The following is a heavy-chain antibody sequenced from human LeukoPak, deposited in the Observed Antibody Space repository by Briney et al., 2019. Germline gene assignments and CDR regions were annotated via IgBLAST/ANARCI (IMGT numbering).Heavy chain of an antibody. Sequence: PGGSLRLSCAASGFKFDDYAMHWVRQAPGKGLEWVSGISWNSGSIGYADSVKGRFTISRDNAKNSLFLQMNSLRAEDTALYYCAALTSSWYVPAVATPRDDGFDIWGQGTMVTVSS. D-gene: IGHD6-13*01. CDR2: ISWNSGSI. J-gene: IGHJ3*02. CDR1: GFKFDDYA. V-gene: IGHV3-9*01. CDR3: AALTSSWYVPAVATPRDDGFDI.